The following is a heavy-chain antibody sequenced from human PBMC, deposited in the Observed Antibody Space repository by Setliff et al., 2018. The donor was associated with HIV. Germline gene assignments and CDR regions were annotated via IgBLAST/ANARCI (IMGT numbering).Heavy chain of an antibody. CDR2: IYHSGST. Sequence: PSETLSLTCAVSGYSISSGYYWGWIRQPPGKGLEWIGSIYHSGSTYYNPSLKSRVTISVDTSKNQFSLKLSSVTAADTAVYYCARGRYSGSYGCWGQGTLVTVSS. CDR1: GYSISSGYY. D-gene: IGHD1-26*01. J-gene: IGHJ4*02. CDR3: ARGRYSGSYGC. V-gene: IGHV4-38-2*01.